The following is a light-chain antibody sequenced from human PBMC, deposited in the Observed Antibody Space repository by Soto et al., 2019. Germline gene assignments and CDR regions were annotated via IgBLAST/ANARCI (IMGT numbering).Light chain of an antibody. Sequence: QSALTQPPSASGSHGQSVTISCTATSSDVGYYNSVCWHQQHPGKAPKLMIYEVNKRATGVPDRFSGSKSGNTASLTVSGLQAEDEADYYCSSYAGSYTFVFGTGTKLTVL. CDR3: SSYAGSYTFV. CDR2: EVN. V-gene: IGLV2-8*01. CDR1: SSDVGYYNS. J-gene: IGLJ1*01.